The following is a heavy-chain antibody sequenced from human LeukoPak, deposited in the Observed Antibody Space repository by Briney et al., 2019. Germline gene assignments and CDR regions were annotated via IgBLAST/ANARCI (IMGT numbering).Heavy chain of an antibody. CDR2: MNPNSGNT. J-gene: IGHJ6*03. CDR3: ARAPEWGKANYYYYMDV. Sequence: ASVKVSCKASGYTFTSYDINWARQATGQGLEWMGWMNPNSGNTGYAQKSQGRVTMTRNTSISTAYMELSSLRSEDTAVYYCARAPEWGKANYYYYMDVWGKGTTVTVSS. D-gene: IGHD1-26*01. V-gene: IGHV1-8*01. CDR1: GYTFTSYD.